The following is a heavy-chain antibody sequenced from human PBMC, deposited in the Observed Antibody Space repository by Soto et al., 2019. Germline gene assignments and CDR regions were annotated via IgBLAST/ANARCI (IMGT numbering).Heavy chain of an antibody. J-gene: IGHJ3*02. CDR3: ERGGSSGWYDAFDI. Sequence: GGSLRLSCAASGFTFSSYEMNWVRQAPGKGLEWVSYISSSGSTIYYADSVKGRFTISRDNAKNSLYLQMNSLRAEDTAVSYCERGGSSGWYDAFDIWGQGTMVTVSS. CDR2: ISSSGSTI. CDR1: GFTFSSYE. D-gene: IGHD6-19*01. V-gene: IGHV3-48*03.